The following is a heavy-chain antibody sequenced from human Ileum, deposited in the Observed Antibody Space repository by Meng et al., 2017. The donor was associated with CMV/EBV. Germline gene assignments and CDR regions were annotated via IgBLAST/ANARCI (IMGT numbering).Heavy chain of an antibody. D-gene: IGHD1-26*01. V-gene: IGHV3-21*01. CDR2: ISSSSSYI. Sequence: GESLKISCAASGFSFSSYWMSWVRQAPGKGLEWVSSISSSSSYIYYADSVKGRFTISRDNAKNSLYLQMNSLRAEDTAVYYCARDPSSYYYGMDVWGQGTTVTVSS. CDR3: ARDPSSYYYGMDV. CDR1: GFSFSSYW. J-gene: IGHJ6*02.